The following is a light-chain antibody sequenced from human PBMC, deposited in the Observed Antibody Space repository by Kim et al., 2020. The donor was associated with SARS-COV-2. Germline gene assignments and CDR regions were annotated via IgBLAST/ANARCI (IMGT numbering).Light chain of an antibody. CDR2: DVN. J-gene: IGLJ2*01. CDR3: SSYTSRSTL. V-gene: IGLV2-18*02. CDR1: SSDVGSFNR. Sequence: PGQSVTISCTGTSSDVGSFNRVSGDQPPPGTSPKLIIYDVNSRPSGVPDRFSGSRSGNTASLTISGLQAEDEADYYCSSYTSRSTLFGGGTQLTVL.